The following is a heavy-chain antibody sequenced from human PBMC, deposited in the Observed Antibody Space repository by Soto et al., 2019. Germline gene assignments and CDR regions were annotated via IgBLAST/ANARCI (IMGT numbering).Heavy chain of an antibody. CDR2: IDASDSYT. Sequence: VESLKISCKASGYIFTNDWITWVREVRGKGLEWMGRIDASDSYTNYSPSYQGHVAISADKSITTAYLQWSSLKASDTAMYYCARHRIAADIFDVWGQATMVTVSS. J-gene: IGHJ3*01. D-gene: IGHD6-13*01. V-gene: IGHV5-10-1*01. CDR3: ARHRIAADIFDV. CDR1: GYIFTNDW.